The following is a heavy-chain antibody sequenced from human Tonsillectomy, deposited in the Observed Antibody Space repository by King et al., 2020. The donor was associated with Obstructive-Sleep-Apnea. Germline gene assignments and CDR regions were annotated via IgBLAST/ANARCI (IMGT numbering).Heavy chain of an antibody. CDR2: ISYDGSKK. CDR1: GFTFKSYG. D-gene: IGHD3-10*01. CDR3: AKSSGAVGFGELFYPPGDY. Sequence: VQLVESGGGVVQPGKSLRLSCAASGFTFKSYGMHWVRQAPGKGLEWVAVISYDGSKKDYGDSVKGRFTISRDNSKNTLYLEMNSLRAEDTAMYYCAKSSGAVGFGELFYPPGDYWGQGILVTVAS. V-gene: IGHV3-30*18. J-gene: IGHJ4*02.